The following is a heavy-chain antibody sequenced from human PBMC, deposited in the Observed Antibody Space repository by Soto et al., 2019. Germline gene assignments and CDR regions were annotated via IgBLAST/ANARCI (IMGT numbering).Heavy chain of an antibody. CDR2: IYYSGST. Sequence: SETLSLTWTVAGGSSSSYDWSWIRQPPGKGLEWIGYIYYSGSTNYNPSHKSRVTISVDTSKNQFSLKLSSVTAADTAVYYCARDQRSPDAFDIWGQGTMVTVSS. CDR3: ARDQRSPDAFDI. D-gene: IGHD4-17*01. V-gene: IGHV4-59*01. CDR1: GGSSSSYD. J-gene: IGHJ3*02.